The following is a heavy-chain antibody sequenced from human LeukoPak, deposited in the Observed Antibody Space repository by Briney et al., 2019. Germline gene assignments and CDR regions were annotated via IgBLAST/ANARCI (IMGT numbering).Heavy chain of an antibody. D-gene: IGHD3-10*01. J-gene: IGHJ4*02. CDR1: GYTFTGYY. CDR2: INPNSGGT. Sequence: GASVKVSCKASGYTFTGYYMHWGRQAPGQGLEWMGWINPNSGGTNYAQKFQGRVTMTRDTSISTAYMELSRLRSDDTAVYYCARTMVRGVIFDYWGQGTLVTVSS. CDR3: ARTMVRGVIFDY. V-gene: IGHV1-2*02.